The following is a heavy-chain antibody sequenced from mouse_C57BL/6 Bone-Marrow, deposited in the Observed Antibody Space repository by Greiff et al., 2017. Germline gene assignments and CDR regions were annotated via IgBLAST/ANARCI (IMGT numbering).Heavy chain of an antibody. Sequence: QVQLKQSGAELVRPGASVTLSCKASGYTFTDYEMHWVKQTPVHGLEWIGAIDPETGGTAYTQKFKGKAILTADKSSSTAYMELRSLTSEDSAVYYCTRSIYFYGSSYIYWGQGTTLTVSS. V-gene: IGHV1-15*01. CDR2: IDPETGGT. D-gene: IGHD1-1*01. J-gene: IGHJ2*01. CDR3: TRSIYFYGSSYIY. CDR1: GYTFTDYE.